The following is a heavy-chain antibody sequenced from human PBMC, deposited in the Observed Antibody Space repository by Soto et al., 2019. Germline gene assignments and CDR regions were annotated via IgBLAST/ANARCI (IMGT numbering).Heavy chain of an antibody. CDR2: IYYSGST. CDR1: GGSISSGGYY. CDR3: ARGYCSGGSCYDFDY. J-gene: IGHJ4*02. Sequence: QVQLQESGPGLVKPSQTLSLTCTVSGGSISSGGYYWSWIRQHPGKGLEWIGYIYYSGSTYYNPSLRSRVTISVDTSKNQFSLKLSSVTAADTAVYYCARGYCSGGSCYDFDYWGQGPWSPSPQ. D-gene: IGHD2-15*01. V-gene: IGHV4-31*03.